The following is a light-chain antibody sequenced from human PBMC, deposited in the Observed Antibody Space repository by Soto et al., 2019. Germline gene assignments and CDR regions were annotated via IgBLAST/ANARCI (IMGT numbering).Light chain of an antibody. CDR2: DAS. V-gene: IGKV1-5*01. CDR1: QRISTW. Sequence: DIQMTQSPSTLSASVGDGVTITCRASQRISTWLAWYQQKPGKAPDLLIYDASSLEGGVPSRFSGSGYGTDFTLTISSLQPEDFATYYCQQLHDYPITFGQGTRLEI. CDR3: QQLHDYPIT. J-gene: IGKJ5*01.